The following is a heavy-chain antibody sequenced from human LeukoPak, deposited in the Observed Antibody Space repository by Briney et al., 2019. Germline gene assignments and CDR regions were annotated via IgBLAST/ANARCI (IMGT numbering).Heavy chain of an antibody. CDR1: GFSLTTSGMC. CDR3: ARHSSRGGGDCSFIYFDY. Sequence: SGPALVKPTQTLTLTCTFSGFSLTTSGMCVSWIRQPPGKALEWLALIDWDDDKYYRTSLKTRLTVSKDTSKNQVVLTMTNMDPVDTATYYCARHSSRGGGDCSFIYFDYWGQGILVTVSS. J-gene: IGHJ4*02. D-gene: IGHD2-21*02. CDR2: IDWDDDK. V-gene: IGHV2-70*01.